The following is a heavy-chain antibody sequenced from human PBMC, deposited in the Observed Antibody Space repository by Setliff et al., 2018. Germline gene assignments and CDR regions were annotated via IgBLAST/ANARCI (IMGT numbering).Heavy chain of an antibody. Sequence: ASVKVSCKASGYTFTGYYMHWVRQAPGQGLEWMGRINPNSGGTNYAQKFQGRVTMTRDTSISTAYMELSRLRSDDTAVYYCARDGGGDSDAFDIWGQGTMVTVSS. CDR1: GYTFTGYY. CDR3: ARDGGGDSDAFDI. D-gene: IGHD3-16*01. V-gene: IGHV1-2*06. J-gene: IGHJ3*02. CDR2: INPNSGGT.